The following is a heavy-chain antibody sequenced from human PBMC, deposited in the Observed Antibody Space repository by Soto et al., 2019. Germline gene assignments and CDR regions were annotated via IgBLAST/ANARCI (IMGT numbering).Heavy chain of an antibody. V-gene: IGHV1-69*13. Sequence: SVKVSCKASGGTFSRNAISWVRQAPGQGLEWVGGIIPFFHAPNYAQKFQGRVTITADESTSIVFMEMSSLRFEDTAVYYCARSRAAAPPRVGMDVWGQGTTVTVSS. D-gene: IGHD6-13*01. CDR3: ARSRAAAPPRVGMDV. CDR2: IIPFFHAP. J-gene: IGHJ6*02. CDR1: GGTFSRNA.